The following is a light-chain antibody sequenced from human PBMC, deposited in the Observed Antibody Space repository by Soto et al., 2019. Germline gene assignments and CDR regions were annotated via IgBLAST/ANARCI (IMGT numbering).Light chain of an antibody. CDR3: QQSYSRTRA. CDR1: QSISSW. J-gene: IGKJ1*01. CDR2: DVS. V-gene: IGKV1-5*01. Sequence: DIQMAQSPSTLSASVGDRVTITCRASQSISSWLAWYQKRPGKAPKXMIYDVSSLQSGVPSRFSGSGSGTEFTLTISSLQPEDFATYFCQQSYSRTRAFGQGTKVDI.